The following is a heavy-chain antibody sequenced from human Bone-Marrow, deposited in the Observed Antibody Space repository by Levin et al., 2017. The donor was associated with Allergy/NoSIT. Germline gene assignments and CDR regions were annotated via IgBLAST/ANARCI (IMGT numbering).Heavy chain of an antibody. CDR2: ISSSSVYT. Sequence: LSLTCAASGFIFSDYYMSWIRQAPGKGLEWVSYISSSSVYTDYADSVKGRFSISRDNAKKSLYLQMDTLRADDTAIYFCAREARYSGYDQPLDYWGQGILVTVSS. CDR3: AREARYSGYDQPLDY. CDR1: GFIFSDYY. V-gene: IGHV3-11*05. D-gene: IGHD5-12*01. J-gene: IGHJ4*02.